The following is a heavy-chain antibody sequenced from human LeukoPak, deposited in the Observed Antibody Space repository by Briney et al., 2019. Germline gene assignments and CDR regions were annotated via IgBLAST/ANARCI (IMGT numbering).Heavy chain of an antibody. J-gene: IGHJ6*02. CDR3: ARDNIGAYGSGSYYPTMFSYYYYGMDV. D-gene: IGHD3-10*01. Sequence: PGGSLGLSCAASGFTFSSYGMHWVRQAPGKGLEWVAVISYDGSNKYYADSVKGRFTISRDNSKNTLYLQMNSLRAEDTAVYYCARDNIGAYGSGSYYPTMFSYYYYGMDVWGQGTTVTVSS. CDR2: ISYDGSNK. CDR1: GFTFSSYG. V-gene: IGHV3-30*03.